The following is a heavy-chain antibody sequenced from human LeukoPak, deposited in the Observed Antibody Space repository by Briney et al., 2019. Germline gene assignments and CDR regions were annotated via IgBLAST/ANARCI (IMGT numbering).Heavy chain of an antibody. Sequence: GASVKVSCKASGGTFTSYTISWVRQAPGHGLGWMGRIIPILGIANYAQKFQGRVTITTDKSTSTAYMELSSLRSEDTAVYYCASDRGWIAAAGTFFDYWGQGTLVTVSS. CDR2: IIPILGIA. J-gene: IGHJ4*02. V-gene: IGHV1-69*02. D-gene: IGHD6-13*01. CDR3: ASDRGWIAAAGTFFDY. CDR1: GGTFTSYT.